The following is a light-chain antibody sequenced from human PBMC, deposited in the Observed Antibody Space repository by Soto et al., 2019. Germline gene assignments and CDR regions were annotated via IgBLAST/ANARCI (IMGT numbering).Light chain of an antibody. CDR2: EGN. CDR1: SSDVGSYNL. CDR3: CSYAGSSAYV. Sequence: QSVLTQPASVSVSPGQSITISCTGTSSDVGSYNLVSWYQQHPGKAPKLMIYEGNKRPSGVSNRFSGSKSGNTASLTIYGLQAEDEADYYCCSYAGSSAYVFGTGTKV. J-gene: IGLJ1*01. V-gene: IGLV2-23*01.